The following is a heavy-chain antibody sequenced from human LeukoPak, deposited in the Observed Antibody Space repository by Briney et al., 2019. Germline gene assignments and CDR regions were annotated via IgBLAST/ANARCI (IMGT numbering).Heavy chain of an antibody. V-gene: IGHV3-9*01. CDR3: AKALKGSSSSHYYYGMDV. D-gene: IGHD6-6*01. J-gene: IGHJ6*02. Sequence: PGRSLRLSCAASGFTFDDYAMHWVRQAPGKGLEWVSGISWNSGSIGYADSVKGRFTISRDNAKNSLYLQMNSLRAEDTALYYCAKALKGSSSSHYYYGMDVWGQGTTVTVSS. CDR1: GFTFDDYA. CDR2: ISWNSGSI.